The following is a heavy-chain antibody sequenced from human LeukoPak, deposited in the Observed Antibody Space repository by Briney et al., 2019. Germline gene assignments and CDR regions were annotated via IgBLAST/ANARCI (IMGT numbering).Heavy chain of an antibody. V-gene: IGHV3-74*01. Sequence: GGSLRLSCAASGFTFSSYWMHWVRQAPGKGLVWVSRINTDGSSTSYADSVKGRFTISRDNAKNTLYLQMNSLRAEDTAVYYCAKKGTESGTGVFQHWGQGTLVTVSS. D-gene: IGHD5-12*01. CDR3: AKKGTESGTGVFQH. CDR2: INTDGSST. CDR1: GFTFSSYW. J-gene: IGHJ1*01.